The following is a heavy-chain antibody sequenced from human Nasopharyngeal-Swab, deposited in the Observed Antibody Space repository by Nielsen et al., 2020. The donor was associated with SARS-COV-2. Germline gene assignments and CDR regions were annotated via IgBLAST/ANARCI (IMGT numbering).Heavy chain of an antibody. CDR2: ISWNSGSI. V-gene: IGHV3-9*01. D-gene: IGHD3-3*01. Sequence: GRSLKISCAASGFTFDDYAMHWVRQAPGKGLEWVSGISWNSGSIGYADSVKGRFTISRDNAKNSLYLQMNSLRAEDTALYYCAKDKGVVGAKGYFDYWGQGTLVTVSS. CDR3: AKDKGVVGAKGYFDY. CDR1: GFTFDDYA. J-gene: IGHJ4*02.